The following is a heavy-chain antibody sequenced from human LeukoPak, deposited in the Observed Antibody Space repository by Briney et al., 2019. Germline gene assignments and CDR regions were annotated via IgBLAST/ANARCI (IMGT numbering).Heavy chain of an antibody. V-gene: IGHV3-23*01. J-gene: IGHJ4*02. CDR1: GFTFKSYA. D-gene: IGHD2-15*01. CDR3: ARQLGYCSDGTCYFDS. Sequence: PGGSLRLSCAASGFTFKSYAMSWVRQAPGEGLEWVSALSGSGGSPYDADAVKGRFITSRDNSKNTLYLQMNSLKAEDTAIYYCARQLGYCSDGTCYFDSWGQGTLVTVTS. CDR2: LSGSGGSP.